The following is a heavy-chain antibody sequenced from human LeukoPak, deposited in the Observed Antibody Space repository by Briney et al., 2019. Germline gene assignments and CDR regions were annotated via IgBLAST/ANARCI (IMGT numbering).Heavy chain of an antibody. CDR1: GGSISSYY. Sequence: SETLSLTCTVSGGSISSYYWSWIRQPPGKGLEWMGYIYYSGSTNYNPSLKSRVTISVDTSKNQSSLKLSSVTAADTAVYYCARAYYDTLTGYYAFDYWGQGTLVTASS. J-gene: IGHJ4*02. V-gene: IGHV4-59*01. D-gene: IGHD3-9*01. CDR2: IYYSGST. CDR3: ARAYYDTLTGYYAFDY.